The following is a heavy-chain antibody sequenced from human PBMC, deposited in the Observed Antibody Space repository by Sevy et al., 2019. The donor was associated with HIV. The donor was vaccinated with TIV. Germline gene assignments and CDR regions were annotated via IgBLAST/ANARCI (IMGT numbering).Heavy chain of an antibody. CDR3: ARDRGSGYYYYYGMDV. J-gene: IGHJ6*02. V-gene: IGHV3-30*04. Sequence: SLRLSCAASGFTFSSYAMHWVRQAPGKGLEWVAVISYDGSNKYYADSVKGRFTISRDNSKNTLYLQMNSLRAEDTAVYYCARDRGSGYYYYYGMDVWGQGTTVTVSS. CDR1: GFTFSSYA. D-gene: IGHD3-16*01. CDR2: ISYDGSNK.